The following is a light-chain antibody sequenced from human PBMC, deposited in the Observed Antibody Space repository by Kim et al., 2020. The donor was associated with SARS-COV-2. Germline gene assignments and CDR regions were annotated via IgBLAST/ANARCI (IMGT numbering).Light chain of an antibody. CDR2: QDS. V-gene: IGLV3-1*01. J-gene: IGLJ1*01. Sequence: VSPEQTASITCSGDKLGEKYACWYQQKPGQSPVLVIYQDSKRPSGIPGRFSGSNSGNTATLTISGTQAMDEADYYCQAWDSSTEVFGTGTKVTVL. CDR3: QAWDSSTEV. CDR1: KLGEKY.